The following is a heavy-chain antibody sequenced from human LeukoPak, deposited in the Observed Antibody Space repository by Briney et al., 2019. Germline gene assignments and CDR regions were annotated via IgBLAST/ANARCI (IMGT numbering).Heavy chain of an antibody. CDR3: ARETLGYCSGGSCASYYYGMDV. J-gene: IGHJ6*02. CDR2: ISAYNGNT. D-gene: IGHD2-15*01. CDR1: GYAVTSYG. Sequence: ASGKGFGKASGYAVTSYGVSWGRRATGQELEWMGWISAYNGNTNYAQKLQGRVTMTTDTSTSTAYMELRSLRSDDTAVYYCARETLGYCSGGSCASYYYGMDVWGQGTTVTVSS. V-gene: IGHV1-18*01.